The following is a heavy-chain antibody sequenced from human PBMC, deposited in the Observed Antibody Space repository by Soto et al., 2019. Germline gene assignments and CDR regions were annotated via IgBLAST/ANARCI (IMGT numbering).Heavy chain of an antibody. D-gene: IGHD1-1*01. V-gene: IGHV4-59*01. J-gene: IGHJ6*03. CDR2: IYYSGST. Sequence: SETLSLTCTVSGGSISSYYWSWIRQPPGKGLEWIGYIYYSGSTNYNPSLKSRVTISVDTSKNQFSLKLSSVTAADTAVYYCARVSKKPHVLSQNLSMNGKKEAYYYYYYMHVSGKGTTVAVSS. CDR3: ARVSKKPHVLSQNLSMNGKKEAYYYYYYMHV. CDR1: GGSISSYY.